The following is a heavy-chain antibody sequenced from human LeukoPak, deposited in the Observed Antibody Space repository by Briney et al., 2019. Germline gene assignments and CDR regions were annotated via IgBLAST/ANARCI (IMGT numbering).Heavy chain of an antibody. D-gene: IGHD6-19*01. V-gene: IGHV4-39*07. CDR1: GGSISSSSYY. Sequence: SETLSLTCTVSGGSISSSSYYWGWIRQPPGKGLEWIGSIYYSGSTYYNPSLKSLVTISVDTSKNQFSLKLSSVTAADTAAYYCARVYSSGWYPFKGNDAFDIWGQGTMVTVSS. J-gene: IGHJ3*02. CDR3: ARVYSSGWYPFKGNDAFDI. CDR2: IYYSGST.